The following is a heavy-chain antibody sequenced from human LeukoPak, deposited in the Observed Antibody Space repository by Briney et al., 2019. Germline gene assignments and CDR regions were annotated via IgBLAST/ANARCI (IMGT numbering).Heavy chain of an antibody. CDR1: GYTFTSYD. Sequence: ASVKVSCKASGYTFTSYDVNWVRQATGQGLEWMGWINPNSGGTNYAQKFQGRVTMTRDTSISTAYMELSSLRSEDTAVYYCARGSAGTPYGPADFDYWGQGTLVTVSS. J-gene: IGHJ4*02. CDR2: INPNSGGT. D-gene: IGHD2-2*01. CDR3: ARGSAGTPYGPADFDY. V-gene: IGHV1-2*02.